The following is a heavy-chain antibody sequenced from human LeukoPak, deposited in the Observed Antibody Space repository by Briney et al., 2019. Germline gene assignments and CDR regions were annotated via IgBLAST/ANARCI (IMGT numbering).Heavy chain of an antibody. J-gene: IGHJ4*02. V-gene: IGHV3-48*03. CDR2: ISSSGSNI. Sequence: PGGSLRLSCAASGFTFSTYEMNWVRQAPGKGLEWVSYISSSGSNIYYADSVKGRFTISRDNAKNSLYLQMNSLRAEDTAVYYCARALSYGSGNWGQGTLVTVSS. D-gene: IGHD3-10*01. CDR1: GFTFSTYE. CDR3: ARALSYGSGN.